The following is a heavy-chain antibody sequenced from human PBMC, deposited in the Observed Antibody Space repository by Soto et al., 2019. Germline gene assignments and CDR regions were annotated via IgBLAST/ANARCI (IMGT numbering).Heavy chain of an antibody. Sequence: GGSLRLSCAASGFSFSSYAMSWVRQAPGKGLEWVSAISGSGATTYYADSVKGRFTISRDNSQNTLYLQMNSLRGEDTAIYYCAKDLLCSSASCYFDYWGQGALVTVSS. D-gene: IGHD2-2*01. J-gene: IGHJ4*02. V-gene: IGHV3-23*01. CDR2: ISGSGATT. CDR1: GFSFSSYA. CDR3: AKDLLCSSASCYFDY.